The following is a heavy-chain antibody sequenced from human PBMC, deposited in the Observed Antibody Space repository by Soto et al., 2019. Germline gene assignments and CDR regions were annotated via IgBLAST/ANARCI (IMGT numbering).Heavy chain of an antibody. D-gene: IGHD4-17*01. J-gene: IGHJ6*02. CDR3: ARDPTVTTQLSYYYGMDV. V-gene: IGHV4-59*01. Sequence: SETLSLTCTVSGGSISSYYWSWIRQPPGKGLERIGYIYYSGSTNYNPSLKSRVTISVDTSKNQFSLKLSSVTAADTAVYYCARDPTVTTQLSYYYGMDVWGQGTTVTVSS. CDR1: GGSISSYY. CDR2: IYYSGST.